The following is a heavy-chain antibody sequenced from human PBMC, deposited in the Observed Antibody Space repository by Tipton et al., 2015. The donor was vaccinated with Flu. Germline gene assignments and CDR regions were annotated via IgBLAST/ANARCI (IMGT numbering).Heavy chain of an antibody. D-gene: IGHD2-2*02. CDR1: GGSISSYY. V-gene: IGHV4-4*07. J-gene: IGHJ5*02. Sequence: LRLSCTVSGGSISSYYWSWIRQPAGKGLEWIGRIYTSGSTNYNPSLKSRVTMSVDTSKNQFSLKLSSVTAADTAVYYCAGCSSTSCYTPSGHWFDPWGQGTLVTVSS. CDR2: IYTSGST. CDR3: AGCSSTSCYTPSGHWFDP.